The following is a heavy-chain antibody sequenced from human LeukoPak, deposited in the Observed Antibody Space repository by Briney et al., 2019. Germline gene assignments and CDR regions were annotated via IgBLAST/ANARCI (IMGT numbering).Heavy chain of an antibody. CDR3: ARDRFLWFGEALPRAFDY. CDR1: GDSVSSNSAA. D-gene: IGHD3-10*01. J-gene: IGHJ4*02. Sequence: SQTLPLTCAISGDSVSSNSAAWNWIRQSPSRGLEWLGRTYYRSKWYNDYAVSVKSRITINPDTSKNQFSLQLNSVTPEDTAVYYCARDRFLWFGEALPRAFDYWGQGTLVTVSS. CDR2: TYYRSKWYN. V-gene: IGHV6-1*01.